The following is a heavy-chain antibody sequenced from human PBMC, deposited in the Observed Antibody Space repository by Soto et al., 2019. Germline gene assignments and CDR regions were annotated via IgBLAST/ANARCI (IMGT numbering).Heavy chain of an antibody. CDR2: ISGSGGST. CDR1: GFTFSSYA. J-gene: IGHJ2*01. Sequence: EVQLLESGGGLVQPGGSLRLSCAASGFTFSSYAMSWVRQAPGKGLEWVSAISGSGGSTYYADSVKGRFTISRDNSKNTLYLQMNSLRAEDTAVYYCAKAHRGVVTPDGGFTYWYFDLWGRGTLVTVSS. CDR3: AKAHRGVVTPDGGFTYWYFDL. D-gene: IGHD3-3*01. V-gene: IGHV3-23*01.